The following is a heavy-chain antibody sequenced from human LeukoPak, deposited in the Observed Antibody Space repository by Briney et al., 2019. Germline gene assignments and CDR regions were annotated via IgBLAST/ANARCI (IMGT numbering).Heavy chain of an antibody. CDR2: IKQDGSEK. J-gene: IGHJ4*02. CDR1: GFTFSLYW. V-gene: IGHV3-7*03. D-gene: IGHD6-19*01. CDR3: VRNLAVAGTCFDS. Sequence: GGSLRLSCAASGFTFSLYWTNWVRRAPGKGLEWVANIKQDGSEKNYVDSVKGRFTISRDNAKNSLFLQMNSLRAEDTAVYYCVRNLAVAGTCFDSWGQGTLVTVSS.